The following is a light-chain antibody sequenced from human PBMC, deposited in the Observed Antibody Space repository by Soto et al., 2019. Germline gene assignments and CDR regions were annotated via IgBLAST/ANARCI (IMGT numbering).Light chain of an antibody. CDR3: HQYNNWPPGA. J-gene: IGKJ1*01. CDR2: GAS. Sequence: ETVMTQFPGTLSVSPGERATLSCRASQSVGTSLAWYQQKPGQAPRILIYGASTRATGIPARFSGSGFGTDFTLTISSLQSEDFGVYYCHQYNNWPPGAFGQGTKVEIK. V-gene: IGKV3-15*01. CDR1: QSVGTS.